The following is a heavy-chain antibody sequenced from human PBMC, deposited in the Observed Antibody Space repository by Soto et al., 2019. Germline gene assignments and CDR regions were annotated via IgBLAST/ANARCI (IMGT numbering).Heavy chain of an antibody. CDR1: GVTFSSDA. D-gene: IGHD2-2*01. CDR3: ARHVPAAGYYYGMDV. V-gene: IGHV1-69*12. J-gene: IGHJ6*02. Sequence: QVQLVQSGAEVKKPGSSVKVSCKASGVTFSSDAISWVRQAPGQGLEWMGGIISIFGTANYAQKFQGRVTITADESTSTAYMGLSSLRSEDTAVYYCARHVPAAGYYYGMDVWGQGTTVTVSS. CDR2: IISIFGTA.